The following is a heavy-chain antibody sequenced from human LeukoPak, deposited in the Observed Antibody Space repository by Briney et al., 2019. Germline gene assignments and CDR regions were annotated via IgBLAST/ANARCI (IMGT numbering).Heavy chain of an antibody. V-gene: IGHV4-4*07. CDR3: ATESETVAGRGLDY. D-gene: IGHD6-19*01. Sequence: SETLSLTCTVSGGSISTFFWTWIRQPAGKGLEWIGRIYTSGSTNYNASLKSRVTMSVDTSKNQFSLKLSSVTAADTAVYYCATESETVAGRGLDYWGQGTLVTVSS. J-gene: IGHJ4*02. CDR2: IYTSGST. CDR1: GGSISTFF.